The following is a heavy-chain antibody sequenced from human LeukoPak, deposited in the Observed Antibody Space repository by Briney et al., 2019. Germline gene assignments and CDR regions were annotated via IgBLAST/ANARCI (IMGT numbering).Heavy chain of an antibody. CDR1: GFTFSSYW. J-gene: IGHJ5*02. V-gene: IGHV3-74*01. D-gene: IGHD2-2*01. Sequence: PGGSLRLSCAASGFTFSSYWMHWVRQAPGKGLVWVSRINSDGSSTSYADSVKGRFTISRDNAKNTLYLQMNSLRAEDTAVYYCASLGGEVVPALPHNWFDPWGQGTLVTVSS. CDR2: INSDGSST. CDR3: ASLGGEVVPALPHNWFDP.